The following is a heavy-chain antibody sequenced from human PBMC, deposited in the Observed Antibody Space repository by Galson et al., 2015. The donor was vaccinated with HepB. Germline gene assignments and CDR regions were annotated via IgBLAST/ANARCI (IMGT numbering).Heavy chain of an antibody. V-gene: IGHV1-69*06. CDR1: GGAFNSYA. CDR2: IIPVFDTV. Sequence: SVKVSCKASGGAFNSYAFSWVRQAPGEGLEWMGGIIPVFDTVNYAQKFQGRVTITADKFTDTVYMELTSLRSGDTAVYYCARSPYFSASSGPPRPALFDYWGQGTLVTVSS. D-gene: IGHD3-22*01. CDR3: ARSPYFSASSGPPRPALFDY. J-gene: IGHJ4*02.